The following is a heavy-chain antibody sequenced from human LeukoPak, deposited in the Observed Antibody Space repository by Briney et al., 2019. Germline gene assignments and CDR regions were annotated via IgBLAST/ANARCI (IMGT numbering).Heavy chain of an antibody. Sequence: ASVKVSCKASGYTFTGYYMHWVRQAPGQGLEWMGWINPNSGGTNYAQKFQGRVTMTRDTSISTAYMELSRLRSDDTAVYYCARDSRTIFGVVISWFDPWGQGTLVTVSS. V-gene: IGHV1-2*02. CDR2: INPNSGGT. CDR1: GYTFTGYY. D-gene: IGHD3-3*01. J-gene: IGHJ5*02. CDR3: ARDSRTIFGVVISWFDP.